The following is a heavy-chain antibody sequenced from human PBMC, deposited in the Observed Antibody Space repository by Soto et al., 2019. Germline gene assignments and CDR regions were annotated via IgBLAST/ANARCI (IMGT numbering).Heavy chain of an antibody. D-gene: IGHD4-17*01. CDR1: GYTFTSYY. CDR3: ASEDYGGKSDY. Sequence: ASVKVSCKASGYTFTSYYMHWVRQAPGQGLEWMGIINPSCGSTSYAQKFQGRVTMTRDTSTSTVYMELNSLRSEDTAVYYCASEDYGGKSDYCGQGTLVTVSS. J-gene: IGHJ4*02. V-gene: IGHV1-46*01. CDR2: INPSCGST.